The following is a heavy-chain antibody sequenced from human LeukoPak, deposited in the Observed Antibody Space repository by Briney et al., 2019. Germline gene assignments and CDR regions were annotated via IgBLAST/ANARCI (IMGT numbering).Heavy chain of an antibody. CDR3: AKKVGATEGLPFAY. V-gene: IGHV3-23*01. J-gene: IGHJ4*02. CDR1: GFTFSSYA. CDR2: ISGSGGST. D-gene: IGHD1-26*01. Sequence: GGSLRLSCAASGFTFSSYAMSWVRQAPGKGLEWVSAISGSGGSTYYADSVKGRFIISRDNSKNTLYLQMNSLRAEDTAVYYCAKKVGATEGLPFAYWGQGTLVTVSS.